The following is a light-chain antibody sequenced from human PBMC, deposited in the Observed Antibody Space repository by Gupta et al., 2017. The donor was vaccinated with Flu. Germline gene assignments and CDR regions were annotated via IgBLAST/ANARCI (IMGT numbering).Light chain of an antibody. V-gene: IGLV3-25*02. J-gene: IGLJ2*01. CDR1: ALPNQY. CDR3: QSADRSGTLVI. CDR2: KDN. Sequence: SSELTQPPSVSVSPGQTARITCSGNALPNQYAYWYQRKPGQAPVLLIYKDNERPSGIPERFSGSTSGTTVTLTITGVQAEDEADYYCQSADRSGTLVIFGGGTELTVL.